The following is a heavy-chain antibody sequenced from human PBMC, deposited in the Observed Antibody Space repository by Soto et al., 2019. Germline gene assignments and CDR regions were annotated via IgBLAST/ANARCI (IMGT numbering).Heavy chain of an antibody. J-gene: IGHJ1*01. Sequence: EVQLVESGGGLVKPGASLRLSCAASRFTFTNYNMNWVRKAPGKGLEWVSSISSGSDYIYYADSVEGRFTISRDNAKNSLYLQMNSLRAEDTAVYYCVRGGGYCSSTSCYAYFQHWGQGTLVTVSS. CDR3: VRGGGYCSSTSCYAYFQH. D-gene: IGHD2-2*01. CDR2: ISSGSDYI. CDR1: RFTFTNYN. V-gene: IGHV3-21*01.